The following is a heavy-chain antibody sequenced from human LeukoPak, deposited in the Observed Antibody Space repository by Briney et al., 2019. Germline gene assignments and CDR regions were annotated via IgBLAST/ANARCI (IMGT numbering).Heavy chain of an antibody. J-gene: IGHJ4*02. CDR3: ARDRDGYNTFDY. V-gene: IGHV3-21*01. D-gene: IGHD5-24*01. Sequence: GGSLRLSCAASGFTFSSYSMNWVRQAPGKGLEWVSSISSSSSYIYYADSVKGRFTISRDNAKNSLYLQMNSLRAEDTAVYYCARDRDGYNTFDYWGQGTLVTVSS. CDR1: GFTFSSYS. CDR2: ISSSSSYI.